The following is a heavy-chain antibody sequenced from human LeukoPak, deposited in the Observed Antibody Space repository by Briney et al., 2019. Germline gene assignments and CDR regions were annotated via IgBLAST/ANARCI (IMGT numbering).Heavy chain of an antibody. Sequence: ASVKVSCKASGYTFTGYSMHWVRQAPGQGLEWMGILNPSGGSSSYAQKFQGRVTMTTDTSTSTAYMELRSLRSDDTAVYYCARDKSSNFWSGYYDSFDYWGQGTLVTVSS. CDR1: GYTFTGYS. J-gene: IGHJ4*02. CDR3: ARDKSSNFWSGYYDSFDY. V-gene: IGHV1-46*01. D-gene: IGHD3-3*01. CDR2: LNPSGGSS.